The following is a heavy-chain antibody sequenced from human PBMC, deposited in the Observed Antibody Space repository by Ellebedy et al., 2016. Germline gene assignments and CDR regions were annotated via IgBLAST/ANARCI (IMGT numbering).Heavy chain of an antibody. Sequence: GESLKISXGASGFSFNTFFMGWVRQAPGKGLEWVSSIGGSGGDTHYADSVKGRFSISRDNSKNTLSLQMNILRADDTAVYYCAREDYYDTYGYFVYWGQGTLVTVSS. D-gene: IGHD3-22*01. CDR2: IGGSGGDT. CDR3: AREDYYDTYGYFVY. CDR1: GFSFNTFF. V-gene: IGHV3-23*01. J-gene: IGHJ4*02.